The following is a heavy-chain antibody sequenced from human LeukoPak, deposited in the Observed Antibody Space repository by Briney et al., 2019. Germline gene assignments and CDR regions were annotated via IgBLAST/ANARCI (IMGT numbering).Heavy chain of an antibody. CDR2: IYYSGST. CDR1: GGSISSSSYY. V-gene: IGHV4-39*01. CDR3: ARRWSPRGAFDI. J-gene: IGHJ3*02. Sequence: SETLSLTCTVSGGSISSSSYYWGWIRQPPGKGLEWIGSIYYSGSTYYNPSLKSRVTISVDTSKNQFSLKLSSVTAADTAVYYCARRWSPRGAFDIWGQGTMVTVSS. D-gene: IGHD2-15*01.